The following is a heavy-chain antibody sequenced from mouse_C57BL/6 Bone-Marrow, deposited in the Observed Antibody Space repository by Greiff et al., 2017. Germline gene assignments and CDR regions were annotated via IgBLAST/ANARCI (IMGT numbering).Heavy chain of an antibody. CDR3: TGGGLPLDY. Sequence: EVKLMESGGGLVQPGGSMKLSCVASGFTFSNYWMNWVRQSPEKGLEWVAQIRLKSDNYATHYAESVKGSFTISRDDSNSSVYLQMNNLRAEATGIYYCTGGGLPLDYWGQGTTLTVSS. CDR1: GFTFSNYW. CDR2: IRLKSDNYAT. J-gene: IGHJ2*01. D-gene: IGHD2-2*01. V-gene: IGHV6-3*01.